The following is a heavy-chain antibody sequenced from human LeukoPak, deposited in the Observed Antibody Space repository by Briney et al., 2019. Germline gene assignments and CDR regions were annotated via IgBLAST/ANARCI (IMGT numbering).Heavy chain of an antibody. D-gene: IGHD2-2*01. V-gene: IGHV4-4*02. CDR2: IYHSGST. CDR3: ARGPLIPAAIDCWFDP. J-gene: IGHJ5*02. Sequence: PSETLSLTCAVSGGSISSDNWWSWVRQPPGKGLECIGEIYHSGSTNYNPSLKSRVTISIDKSKNQFSLKLSSVTAADTAMYYCARGPLIPAAIDCWFDPWGQGTRVTVSS. CDR1: GGSISSDNW.